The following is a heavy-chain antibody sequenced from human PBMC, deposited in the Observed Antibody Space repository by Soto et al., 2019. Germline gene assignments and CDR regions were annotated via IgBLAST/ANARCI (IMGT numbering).Heavy chain of an antibody. V-gene: IGHV4-59*01. Sequence: SETLSLTCTVSGGSISSYYWSWIRQPPGKGLEWIGYIYYSGSTNYNPSLKSRVTISVDTSKNQFSLKLSSVTAADTAVYYCARGRVVPAAMLPFNYWGQGTLVTVSS. J-gene: IGHJ4*02. CDR3: ARGRVVPAAMLPFNY. CDR1: GGSISSYY. D-gene: IGHD2-2*01. CDR2: IYYSGST.